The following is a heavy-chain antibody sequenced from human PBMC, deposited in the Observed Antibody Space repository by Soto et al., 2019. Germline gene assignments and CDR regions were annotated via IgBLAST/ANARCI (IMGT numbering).Heavy chain of an antibody. V-gene: IGHV4-39*01. CDR2: IYYSGST. Sequence: PSETLSLTCTVSGGSISSSSYYWGWIRQPPGKGLEWIGSIYYSGSTYYNPSLKSRVTISVDTSKNQFSLKLSSVTAADTAVYYCARRYCSSTSCYYYGMDVWGQGTTVTVSS. CDR1: GGSISSSSYY. CDR3: ARRYCSSTSCYYYGMDV. D-gene: IGHD2-2*01. J-gene: IGHJ6*02.